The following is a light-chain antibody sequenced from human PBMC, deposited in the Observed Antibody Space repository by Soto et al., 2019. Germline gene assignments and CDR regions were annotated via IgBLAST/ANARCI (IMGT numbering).Light chain of an antibody. CDR2: DAS. CDR1: QSISSW. J-gene: IGKJ2*01. CDR3: QQYNSYWYT. Sequence: DIQMTQSPSTLSASVGDRVTITCRASQSISSWLAWYQQKPGKAPRLRIYDASSLESGVPSRFSGSGSGTEFTLTISSLQPDDFATYYCQQYNSYWYTFGQGTKLEIK. V-gene: IGKV1-5*01.